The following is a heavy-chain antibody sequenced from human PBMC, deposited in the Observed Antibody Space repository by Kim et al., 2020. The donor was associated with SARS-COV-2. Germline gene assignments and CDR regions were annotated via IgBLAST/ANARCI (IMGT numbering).Heavy chain of an antibody. V-gene: IGHV3-30*04. Sequence: GGSLRLSCTASGFNFKKSAMHWLRRAPGKGLEWVAVISHDDSHRKYADSLKGRLTISRDNSENIVYLQLNSLRTEDTAVYYCARDRDYYGSGTKPYFFDFWGQGTLVTVSS. CDR2: ISHDDSHR. CDR3: ARDRDYYGSGTKPYFFDF. J-gene: IGHJ4*02. D-gene: IGHD3-10*01. CDR1: GFNFKKSA.